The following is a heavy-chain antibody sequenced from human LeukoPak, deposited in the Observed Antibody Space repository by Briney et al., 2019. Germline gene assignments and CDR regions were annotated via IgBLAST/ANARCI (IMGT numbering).Heavy chain of an antibody. CDR3: ARVADFGTKFDY. Sequence: SETLSLTCTVSGGSISSYYWSWIRQPPGKGLEWIGYIYYSGSTNYNPSLKSRVTISVDTSKNQFSLKLSSVTAADTAVYYCARVADFGTKFDYWGQGTLVTVSS. V-gene: IGHV4-59*01. CDR1: GGSISSYY. CDR2: IYYSGST. D-gene: IGHD3-16*01. J-gene: IGHJ4*02.